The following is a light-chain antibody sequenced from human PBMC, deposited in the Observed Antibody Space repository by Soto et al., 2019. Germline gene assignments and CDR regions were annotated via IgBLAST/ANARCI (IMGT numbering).Light chain of an antibody. CDR2: DVS. CDR3: CSYAGSYTYV. Sequence: QSVLTQPRSVSGSPGQSVTISCTGTSSDVGGYNYVSWYQQHPGKAPKLMIYDVSKRPSGVPDRFSGSKSGNTGSLTISGLQAEGEADYYCCSYAGSYTYVFGTGTKVTVL. V-gene: IGLV2-11*01. CDR1: SSDVGGYNY. J-gene: IGLJ1*01.